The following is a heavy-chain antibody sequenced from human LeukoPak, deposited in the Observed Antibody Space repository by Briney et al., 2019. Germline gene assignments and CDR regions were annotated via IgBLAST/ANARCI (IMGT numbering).Heavy chain of an antibody. Sequence: SETLSLTCAVYGGSFSGYYWSWIRQPPGKGLEWIGEINHSGSTNYNPSLKSRVTISVDTSKNQFSLKLSSVTAADTAVYYCARGRYSSSSPGFDYWGQGTLVTVSS. CDR1: GGSFSGYY. CDR3: ARGRYSSSSPGFDY. D-gene: IGHD6-6*01. J-gene: IGHJ4*02. CDR2: INHSGST. V-gene: IGHV4-34*01.